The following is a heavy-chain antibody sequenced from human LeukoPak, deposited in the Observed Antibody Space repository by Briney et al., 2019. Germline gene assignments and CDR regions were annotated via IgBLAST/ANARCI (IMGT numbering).Heavy chain of an antibody. CDR2: INPSGGST. J-gene: IGHJ4*02. Sequence: ASVTVSCTASVYTFIIYFIHWVRQAPGQGLEWMGIINPSGGSTRYAQKFQGRVTMTRDTSTSTVYMEMSSLRSEDTAVYYCARSGGDAIRPFDYWGQGTLVTVSS. CDR1: VYTFIIYF. D-gene: IGHD2-21*02. V-gene: IGHV1-46*01. CDR3: ARSGGDAIRPFDY.